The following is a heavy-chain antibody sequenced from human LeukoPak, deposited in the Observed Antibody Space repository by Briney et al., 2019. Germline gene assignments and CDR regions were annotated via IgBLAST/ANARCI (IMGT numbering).Heavy chain of an antibody. CDR1: GGSISSYY. J-gene: IGHJ6*03. V-gene: IGHV4-59*01. CDR2: ISYSGST. CDR3: AREIPDSSVYYDETYYYYYYMDV. Sequence: SETLSLTCTVSGGSISSYYWSWIRQPPGKGLEWIGYISYSGSTTYNPSLKSRVTISVDTSKNQFSLKLSSVTAADTAVYYCAREIPDSSVYYDETYYYYYYMDVWGKGTTVTVSS. D-gene: IGHD3-22*01.